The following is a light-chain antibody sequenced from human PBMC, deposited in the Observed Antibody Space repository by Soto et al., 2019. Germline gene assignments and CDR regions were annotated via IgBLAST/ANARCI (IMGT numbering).Light chain of an antibody. V-gene: IGKV3-11*01. CDR2: DAY. Sequence: EIVLTQSPATLFLSPGERATLSCRASQSVSSNLAWYQQKPGQAHRLLIYDAYNRATGIQARFSGSGSGTDSTLTISSLEPEDFAVYYCKQRSNWPPTFGQGTRLEIK. J-gene: IGKJ5*01. CDR3: KQRSNWPPT. CDR1: QSVSSN.